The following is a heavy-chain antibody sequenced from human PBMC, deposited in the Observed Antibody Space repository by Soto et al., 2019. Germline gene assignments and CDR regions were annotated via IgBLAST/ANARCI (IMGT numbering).Heavy chain of an antibody. CDR2: IYYSGST. CDR1: GGSISSGDYY. CDR3: QVSRRPPNDAFDI. J-gene: IGHJ3*02. D-gene: IGHD2-8*01. V-gene: IGHV4-30-4*01. Sequence: QVQLQESGPGLVKPSQTLSLTCTVSGGSISSGDYYWGWIRQPPGKGLEWIGYIYYSGSTYYNPSLKSRVTISVDTSKNQFSLKLSSATAADTAVYYCQVSRRPPNDAFDIWGQGTMVTVSS.